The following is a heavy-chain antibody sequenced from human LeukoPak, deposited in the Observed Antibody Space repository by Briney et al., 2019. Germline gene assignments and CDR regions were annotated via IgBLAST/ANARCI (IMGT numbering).Heavy chain of an antibody. CDR2: VGTGADT. Sequence: GGSLRLSCLASGFTFSIYAMDWVRQAPGQGLKWVSAVGTGADTYYADSVRGRFTISRDNSKNTLYLQMDSLRAEDTAIYYCTRKTPGRTPFDYWGQGTLVSVSS. CDR3: TRKTPGRTPFDY. V-gene: IGHV3-23*01. D-gene: IGHD2-15*01. J-gene: IGHJ4*02. CDR1: GFTFSIYA.